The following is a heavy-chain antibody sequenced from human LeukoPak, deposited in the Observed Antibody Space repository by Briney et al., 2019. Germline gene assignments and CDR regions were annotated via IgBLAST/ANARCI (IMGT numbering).Heavy chain of an antibody. J-gene: IGHJ4*02. D-gene: IGHD2-2*01. CDR2: ISSSSSTI. V-gene: IGHV3-48*01. Sequence: GGSLRLSCAASGFTFSSYSMNWVRQAPGKGLEWVSYISSSSSTIYYADSVRGRFTISRDNAKNSLYLQMNSLRAEDTAVYYCARGGGVVVPADSPFDYWGQGALVTVSS. CDR3: ARGGGVVVPADSPFDY. CDR1: GFTFSSYS.